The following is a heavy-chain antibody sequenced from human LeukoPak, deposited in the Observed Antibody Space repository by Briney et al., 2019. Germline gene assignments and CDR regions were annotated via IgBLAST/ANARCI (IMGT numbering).Heavy chain of an antibody. Sequence: GGSLRLSCAASGFTFSSYAVSWVRQAPGKGLEWVSSISGSGGSTYSADSVKGRFAISRDNSKNTLYLQMNSLRAEDTALYYCAKDRSCTNDICHGDFDYWGQGTLVTVSS. CDR2: ISGSGGST. D-gene: IGHD2-8*01. CDR3: AKDRSCTNDICHGDFDY. J-gene: IGHJ4*02. V-gene: IGHV3-23*01. CDR1: GFTFSSYA.